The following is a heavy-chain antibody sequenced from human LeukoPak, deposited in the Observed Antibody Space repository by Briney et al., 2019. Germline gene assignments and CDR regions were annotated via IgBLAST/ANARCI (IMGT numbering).Heavy chain of an antibody. Sequence: GGSLRLSCAVSGFTFSSYSMNWVRQAPGKGLEWVSSISSSSSYIYYADSVKGRFTISRDNAKNSLYLQVNSLRAADTAVYYCARDLGYSYHLVDDAFDIWGQGTMVTVSS. CDR3: ARDLGYSYHLVDDAFDI. CDR1: GFTFSSYS. D-gene: IGHD5-18*01. CDR2: ISSSSSYI. J-gene: IGHJ3*02. V-gene: IGHV3-21*01.